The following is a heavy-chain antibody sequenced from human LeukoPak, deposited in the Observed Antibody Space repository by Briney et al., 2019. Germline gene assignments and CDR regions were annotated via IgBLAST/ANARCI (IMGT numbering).Heavy chain of an antibody. CDR2: ITGSGTTI. CDR3: ARHSSGWYGYWFDP. CDR1: GFTFSSYE. D-gene: IGHD6-19*01. V-gene: IGHV3-48*03. J-gene: IGHJ5*02. Sequence: GGSLRLSCAASGFTFSSYEMNWVRQAPGKGLEWISYITGSGTTIYYADSVKGRFTISRDNAKNSLYLQMNSLRADDTAVYYCARHSSGWYGYWFDPWGQGTLVTVSS.